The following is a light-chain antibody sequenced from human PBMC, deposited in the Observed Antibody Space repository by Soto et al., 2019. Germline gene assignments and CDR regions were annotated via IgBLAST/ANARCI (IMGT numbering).Light chain of an antibody. CDR2: GAS. Sequence: EIVMTPTTAHLSVSPGQRASLSGRASQSVSTTVAWYHQKPGQAPRLLVYGASTRATGIPARFSGSGAGTDFTLTITSLQSEDFGVYFCQQYKDCPTTFGQGTNVDIK. V-gene: IGKV3-15*01. J-gene: IGKJ1*01. CDR1: QSVSTT. CDR3: QQYKDCPTT.